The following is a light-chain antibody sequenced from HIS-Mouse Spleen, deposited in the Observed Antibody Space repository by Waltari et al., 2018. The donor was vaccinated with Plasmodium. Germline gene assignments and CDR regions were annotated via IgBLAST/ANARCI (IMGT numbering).Light chain of an antibody. J-gene: IGLJ2*01. CDR1: SSDVGGYNY. V-gene: IGLV2-14*03. CDR3: SSDTSSSTHVV. CDR2: DVS. Sequence: QSALTQPASVSGSPGQSITISCTGTSSDVGGYNYVSWYQQHPGKAPKLMIYDVSNRPAGGANRFSGSKSGNTASLTISGLQAEDEADYYCSSDTSSSTHVVFGGGTKLTVL.